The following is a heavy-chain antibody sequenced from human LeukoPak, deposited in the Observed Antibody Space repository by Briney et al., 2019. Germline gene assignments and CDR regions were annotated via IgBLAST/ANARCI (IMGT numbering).Heavy chain of an antibody. V-gene: IGHV3-11*01. J-gene: IGHJ6*02. Sequence: GGSLRLSCAASGFTFSDYYMSWLRQAPGKGLEWIAYITRSGSIIYYADSVKGRSTISRDNAKNSLYLQMNSLKAEDTAVYYCARDRAMVVDTTYYYYYGMDVWGQGTTVTVSS. CDR2: ITRSGSII. CDR3: ARDRAMVVDTTYYYYYGMDV. CDR1: GFTFSDYY. D-gene: IGHD3-22*01.